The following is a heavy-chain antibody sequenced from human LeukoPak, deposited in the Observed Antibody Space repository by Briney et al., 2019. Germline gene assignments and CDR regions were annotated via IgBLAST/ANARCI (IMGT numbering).Heavy chain of an antibody. J-gene: IGHJ4*02. CDR1: VFTSCEYW. CDR2: IKHDGSEK. V-gene: IGHV3-7*05. CDR3: ARARGGGGLDY. D-gene: IGHD2-15*01. Sequence: GGSLRLSCAASVFTSCEYWLSTVRQAPGKGLEWVANIKHDGSEKYYVDSVKGRFTISRDNAKNSLYLQMNTLRAEDTAVYYCARARGGGGLDYWGQGTLVTVSS.